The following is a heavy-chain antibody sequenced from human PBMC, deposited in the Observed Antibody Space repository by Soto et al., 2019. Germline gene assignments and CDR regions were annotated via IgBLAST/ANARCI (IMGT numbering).Heavy chain of an antibody. D-gene: IGHD6-13*01. CDR3: AMRSSSWYFDY. CDR1: GFTFSSYA. CDR2: ISGSDGST. J-gene: IGHJ4*02. Sequence: EVQLLESGGGLVQPGGSLRLSGTASGFTFSSYAMNWVRQAPGKGLEWVSVISGSDGSTYYADSVKGRFTISRDNSKNTLNLQMNSLRAEDTAVYYCAMRSSSWYFDYWGQGTLVTVSS. V-gene: IGHV3-23*01.